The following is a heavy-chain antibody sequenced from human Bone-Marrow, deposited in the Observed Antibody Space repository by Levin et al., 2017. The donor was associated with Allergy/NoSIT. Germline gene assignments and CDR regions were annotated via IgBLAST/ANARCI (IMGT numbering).Heavy chain of an antibody. CDR1: GFPFTDYA. D-gene: IGHD3-3*01. Sequence: LSLTCAASGFPFTDYAMHWVRQTPGKGLEWVALISHDGKSTNYADSVKGRFTISRENSKDTLFLHMNSLRPEDTGIYYCARGGYDFWSPYNYWGQGTLVTVSS. V-gene: IGHV3-30*03. CDR3: ARGGYDFWSPYNY. J-gene: IGHJ4*01. CDR2: ISHDGKST.